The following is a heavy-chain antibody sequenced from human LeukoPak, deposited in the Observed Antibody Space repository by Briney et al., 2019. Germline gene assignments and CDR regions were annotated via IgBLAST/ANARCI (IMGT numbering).Heavy chain of an antibody. Sequence: GGSLRLSCAASGFTFSSYAMHWVRQAPGKGLEWVAVISYDGSNKYYADSVKGRFTISRDKSKNTLYLQMNSLRAEDTAVYYCAKDYWNYDYVWGSYRLDYWGQGTLVTVSS. J-gene: IGHJ4*02. D-gene: IGHD3-16*02. V-gene: IGHV3-30*04. CDR1: GFTFSSYA. CDR2: ISYDGSNK. CDR3: AKDYWNYDYVWGSYRLDY.